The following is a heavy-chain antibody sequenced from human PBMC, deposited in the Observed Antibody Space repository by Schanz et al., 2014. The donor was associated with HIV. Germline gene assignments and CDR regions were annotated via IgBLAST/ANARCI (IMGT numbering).Heavy chain of an antibody. D-gene: IGHD6-19*01. Sequence: QVQLVQSGAEVTKTGSSVKVSCKASGGTFRSNAITWVRQAPGQGLEWIGHFNVMLSKINSAQKFQGRVSMTADPSTNTAYMEMRGLRFEDTAVYYCASGRRSGIGWRMDVWGQGTTVSDSS. V-gene: IGHV1-69*01. J-gene: IGHJ6*02. CDR3: ASGRRSGIGWRMDV. CDR1: GGTFRSNA. CDR2: FNVMLSKI.